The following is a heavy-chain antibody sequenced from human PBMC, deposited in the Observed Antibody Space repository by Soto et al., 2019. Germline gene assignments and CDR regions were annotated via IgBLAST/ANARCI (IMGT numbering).Heavy chain of an antibody. CDR3: ARHPSDFWFDP. V-gene: IGHV1-18*01. J-gene: IGHJ5*02. Sequence: ASVKVSCKASGYTFTIYAIIWVRQAPGQGLEWMGWIIPYNGNANYAQKLQGRVTMTTDTSTSTAYMELRSLRSDDTAVYYCARHPSDFWFDPWGQGTLVTVSS. D-gene: IGHD2-21*02. CDR1: GYTFTIYA. CDR2: IIPYNGNA.